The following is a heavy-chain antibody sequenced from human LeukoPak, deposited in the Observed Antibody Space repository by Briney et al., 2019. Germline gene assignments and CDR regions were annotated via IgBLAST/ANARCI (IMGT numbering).Heavy chain of an antibody. D-gene: IGHD3/OR15-3a*01. CDR2: ISSGGST. Sequence: GGSLRLSCAASGFSVSRNYMSWARLAPGKGLEWVSIISSGGSTHYADSVKGRFAISRDNSKSTVYLQMNSLRAEDTAVYYCATRGLSGYYYGMDVWGQGTTVTVSS. CDR3: ATRGLSGYYYGMDV. V-gene: IGHV3-66*01. J-gene: IGHJ6*02. CDR1: GFSVSRNY.